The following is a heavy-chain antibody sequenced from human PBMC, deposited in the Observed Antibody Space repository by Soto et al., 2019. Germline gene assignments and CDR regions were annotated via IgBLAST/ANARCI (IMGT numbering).Heavy chain of an antibody. CDR3: AKGYYYDSSGYYYFDY. V-gene: IGHV1-2*02. CDR1: GYTFTGYY. CDR2: INPNSGGT. D-gene: IGHD3-22*01. Sequence: ASVKVSCKTSGYTFTGYYIHWVRQAPGQGLEWMGWINPNSGGTDYAQKFQGRVTMTRDTSISTVYMELNRLRSDDTAVYYCAKGYYYDSSGYYYFDYWGQGTLVTVSS. J-gene: IGHJ4*02.